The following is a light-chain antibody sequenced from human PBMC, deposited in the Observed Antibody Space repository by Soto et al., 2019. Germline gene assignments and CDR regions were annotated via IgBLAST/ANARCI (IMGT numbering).Light chain of an antibody. CDR2: DAS. J-gene: IGKJ2*01. Sequence: EIVLTQSPATLSLSPGERDTLSCRASQSVSTYLAWYQQKPGQAPRLLIYDASNRATGIPARFSGSGSGTDFTLTISSLEPDDFAVYYCQHRSNWPRTFGQGTKLEIK. V-gene: IGKV3-11*01. CDR1: QSVSTY. CDR3: QHRSNWPRT.